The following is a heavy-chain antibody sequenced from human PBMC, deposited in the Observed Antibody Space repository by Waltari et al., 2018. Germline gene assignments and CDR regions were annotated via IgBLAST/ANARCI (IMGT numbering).Heavy chain of an antibody. Sequence: QVQLVESGGGVVQPGRSLRLSCAASGFTFSSYAMHWVRQAPGKGLEWVAVISYDGSNKSYADSVKGRFTISRDNSKNTLYLQMNSLRAEDTAVYYCARGDGYNYPVGAFDIWGQGTMVTVSS. V-gene: IGHV3-30-3*01. CDR1: GFTFSSYA. CDR3: ARGDGYNYPVGAFDI. CDR2: ISYDGSNK. D-gene: IGHD5-12*01. J-gene: IGHJ3*02.